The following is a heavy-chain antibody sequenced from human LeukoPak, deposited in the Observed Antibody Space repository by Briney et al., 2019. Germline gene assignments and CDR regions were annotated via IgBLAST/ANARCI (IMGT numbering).Heavy chain of an antibody. V-gene: IGHV4-59*01. CDR3: GRVFRGAVTSNWFDP. CDR2: ISSSGTS. D-gene: IGHD3-3*01. Sequence: KPSETLSLTCTVSGDSISDFSWTWIRDTPRKGLEGIGFISSSGTSHYSPSLESRVTFSLDTSKSQFSLRLKSVTAAEPAVFYCGRVFRGAVTSNWFDPWGQGILVTVSS. CDR1: GDSISDFS. J-gene: IGHJ5*02.